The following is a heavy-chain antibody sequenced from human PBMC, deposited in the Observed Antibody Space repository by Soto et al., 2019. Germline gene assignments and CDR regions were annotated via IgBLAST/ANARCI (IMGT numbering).Heavy chain of an antibody. J-gene: IGHJ4*02. CDR3: ARARDIVVVVAATSLGY. V-gene: IGHV3-30-3*01. D-gene: IGHD2-15*01. CDR2: ISYDGSNK. CDR1: GFTFSSYA. Sequence: QVQLVESGGGVVQPGRSLRLSCAASGFTFSSYAMNWVRQAPGKGLEWVAVISYDGSNKYYADSVKGRFTISRDNSKNTLYLQMNSLRAEDTAVYYCARARDIVVVVAATSLGYWGQGTLVTVSS.